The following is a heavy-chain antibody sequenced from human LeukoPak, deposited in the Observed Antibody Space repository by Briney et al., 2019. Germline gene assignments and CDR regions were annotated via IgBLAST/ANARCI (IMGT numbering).Heavy chain of an antibody. CDR3: AKDGHRWGPVYFDY. J-gene: IGHJ4*02. V-gene: IGHV3-23*01. Sequence: RTGGSLRLSCAASGFTFSSYAMSWVRQAPGKGLEWVSTVSGSGISTYYADSVKGQFTISRDNSKNTLYLQMNSLRAEDMAVYYCAKDGHRWGPVYFDYWGQGTLVTVSS. D-gene: IGHD7-27*01. CDR2: VSGSGIST. CDR1: GFTFSSYA.